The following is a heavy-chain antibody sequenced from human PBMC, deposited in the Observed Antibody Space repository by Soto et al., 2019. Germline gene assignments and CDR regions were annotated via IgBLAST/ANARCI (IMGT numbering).Heavy chain of an antibody. V-gene: IGHV3-23*01. CDR2: ISGSGSST. Sequence: EVQLLESGGGLVQPGGSLRLSCAASGFTFSSYAMSWVRQAPGKGLEWVSAISGSGSSTYYADSVKGRFTFSRDSSKNTPYLQMNSLRAEDTAVYYCAKEGGWYDFDNWGQGTLVTVSS. J-gene: IGHJ4*02. CDR1: GFTFSSYA. CDR3: AKEGGWYDFDN. D-gene: IGHD6-19*01.